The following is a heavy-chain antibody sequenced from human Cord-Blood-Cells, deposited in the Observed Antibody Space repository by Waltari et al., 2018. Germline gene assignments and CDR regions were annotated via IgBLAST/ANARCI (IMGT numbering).Heavy chain of an antibody. Sequence: QVQLQQWGAGLLKPSETLSLTCAVYGGSFSGYYWSWIRQPPGKGLEWIGEINHSGSTNYNPSLKSRGTISVDTSKNQFSLKLSSVTAADTAVYYCARHGRIIVGATCFAFDIWGQGTMVTVSS. D-gene: IGHD1-26*01. CDR3: ARHGRIIVGATCFAFDI. J-gene: IGHJ3*02. CDR2: INHSGST. V-gene: IGHV4-34*01. CDR1: GGSFSGYY.